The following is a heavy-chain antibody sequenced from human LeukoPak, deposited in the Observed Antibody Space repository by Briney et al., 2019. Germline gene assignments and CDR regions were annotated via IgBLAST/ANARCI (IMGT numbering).Heavy chain of an antibody. CDR1: GGSISSGGYY. CDR3: ARVDGDYVKYWFDP. V-gene: IGHV4-31*03. CDR2: IYYSGST. J-gene: IGHJ5*02. Sequence: SQTLSLTCTVSGGSISSGGYYWSWIRQHPGKGLEWIGYIYYSGSTYYNPSLKSRVTISVDTPKNQFSLKLSSVTAADTAVYYCARVDGDYVKYWFDPWGQGTLVTVSS. D-gene: IGHD4-17*01.